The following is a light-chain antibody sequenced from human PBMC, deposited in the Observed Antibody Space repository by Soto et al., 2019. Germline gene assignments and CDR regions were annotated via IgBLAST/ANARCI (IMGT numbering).Light chain of an antibody. CDR3: QQSYSTPYT. CDR2: AAS. V-gene: IGKV1-39*01. Sequence: DIQMTQFPSSLSASVGDRVTITCRASQSISSYLNWYQQKPGKAPKLLIYAASSLQSGVPSRFSGSGSGTDFTLTISSLQPEDFATYYCQQSYSTPYTFGQGTKLDIK. J-gene: IGKJ2*01. CDR1: QSISSY.